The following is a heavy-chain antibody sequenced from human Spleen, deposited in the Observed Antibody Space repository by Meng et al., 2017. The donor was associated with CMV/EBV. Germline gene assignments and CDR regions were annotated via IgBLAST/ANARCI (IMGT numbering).Heavy chain of an antibody. CDR1: GYTFTSYD. D-gene: IGHD2-2*01. Sequence: ASVKVSCKASGYTFTSYDINWVRQATGQGLEWMGWMNPNSGNTGYAQKFQGRVTITRNTSISTAYMELSSLRSEDPAVYYCARDGSTSPPYYYYGMDVWGQGTTVTVSS. J-gene: IGHJ6*02. CDR3: ARDGSTSPPYYYYGMDV. CDR2: MNPNSGNT. V-gene: IGHV1-8*03.